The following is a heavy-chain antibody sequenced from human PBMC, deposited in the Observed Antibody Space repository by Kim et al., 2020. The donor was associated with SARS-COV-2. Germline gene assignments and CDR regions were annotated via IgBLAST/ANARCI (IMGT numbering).Heavy chain of an antibody. Sequence: GGSLRLSCAASGFTFSSYEMNWVRQAPGKGLEWVSYISSSGSTIYYADSVKGRFTVSRDNAKNSLYLQMNSLRAEDTAVYYCARDPYNWNYRGSHYFDYWGQGTLVTVSS. D-gene: IGHD1-7*01. CDR2: ISSSGSTI. V-gene: IGHV3-48*03. CDR1: GFTFSSYE. J-gene: IGHJ4*02. CDR3: ARDPYNWNYRGSHYFDY.